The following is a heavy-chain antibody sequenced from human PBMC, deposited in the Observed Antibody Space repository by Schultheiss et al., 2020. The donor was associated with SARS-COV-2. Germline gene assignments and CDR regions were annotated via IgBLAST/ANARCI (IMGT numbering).Heavy chain of an antibody. V-gene: IGHV4-34*01. J-gene: IGHJ4*02. CDR1: GGSISSYY. D-gene: IGHD5-24*01. CDR2: INHSGST. CDR3: ATGDGYKRGLLDY. Sequence: SETLSLTCTVSGGSISSYYWSWIRQPPGKGLEWIGEINHSGSTYYNPSLKSRVTISVDTSKNQFSLKLSSVTAADTAVYYCATGDGYKRGLLDYWGQETLVTVSS.